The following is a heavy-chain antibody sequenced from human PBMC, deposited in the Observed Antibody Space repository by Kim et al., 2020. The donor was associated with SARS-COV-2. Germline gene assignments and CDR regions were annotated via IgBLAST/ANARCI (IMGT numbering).Heavy chain of an antibody. CDR2: IYYSGST. CDR3: ARGGARSVAFDI. CDR1: GGFISNYY. J-gene: IGHJ3*02. V-gene: IGHV4-59*01. D-gene: IGHD3-16*01. Sequence: SETLSLTCTVSGGFISNYYWSWIRQPPGKGLEWIGYIYYSGSTNYNPSLRSRVTISVDTSKNQFSLKLSSVTAADTAVYYCARGGARSVAFDIWGQGTMVTVSS.